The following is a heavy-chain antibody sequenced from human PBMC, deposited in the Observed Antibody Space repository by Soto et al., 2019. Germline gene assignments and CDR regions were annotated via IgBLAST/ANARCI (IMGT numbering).Heavy chain of an antibody. CDR1: VGSFSGYY. CDR2: INHSGST. V-gene: IGHV4-34*01. J-gene: IGHJ4*02. Sequence: SESLSLTCAVYVGSFSGYYWSWIRQPPGKGLEWIGEINHSGSTNYNPSLKSRVTISVDTSKNQFSLKLSSVTAADTAAYYCARGKLSDYVWGSYRYHFDYWGQGTVVTVSS. CDR3: ARGKLSDYVWGSYRYHFDY. D-gene: IGHD3-16*02.